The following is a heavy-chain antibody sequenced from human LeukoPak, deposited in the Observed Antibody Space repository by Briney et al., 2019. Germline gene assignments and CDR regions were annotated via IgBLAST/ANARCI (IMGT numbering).Heavy chain of an antibody. V-gene: IGHV4-61*01. Sequence: SGTLSLTCTVSGDSVSSGYYYLSWIRQPPGKGLDWNTYMSPSGTIKYNPSLKSRVTMTVDTSKNEFALKQNSMTAADTVVYYCARHYGPWGQGTLVTVSS. CDR3: ARHYGP. CDR1: GDSVSSGYYY. CDR2: MSPSGTI. D-gene: IGHD3-16*01. J-gene: IGHJ5*02.